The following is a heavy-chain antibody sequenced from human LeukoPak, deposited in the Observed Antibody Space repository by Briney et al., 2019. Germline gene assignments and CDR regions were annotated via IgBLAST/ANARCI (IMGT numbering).Heavy chain of an antibody. V-gene: IGHV3-73*01. Sequence: GGSLRLSCAASGFSFSGSAMHWVRQASGKGLEWVGRIRSKAYSYATTYAASVKGRFTISRDDSKSTAYLQMNSLKTEDTAVYYCTSYGSGTYYRSDYWGQGTLVTVS. J-gene: IGHJ4*02. CDR2: IRSKAYSYAT. CDR3: TSYGSGTYYRSDY. CDR1: GFSFSGSA. D-gene: IGHD3-10*01.